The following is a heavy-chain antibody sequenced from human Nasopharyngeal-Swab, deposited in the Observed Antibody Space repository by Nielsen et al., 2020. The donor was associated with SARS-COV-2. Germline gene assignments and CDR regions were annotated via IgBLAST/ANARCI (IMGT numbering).Heavy chain of an antibody. J-gene: IGHJ6*03. CDR2: ISSSSSTI. D-gene: IGHD6-6*01. CDR1: GFTFSCYS. V-gene: IGHV3-48*01. Sequence: GGSLRPPCSASGFTFSCYSMNWVRQSPGKGLEWVAYISSSSSTIYYAVSVKGRFTISRDNAKNSLYLQMNSLRAKDTAVYYCASRYSSSSHYYYYMDVWSKGTTVTVSS. CDR3: ASRYSSSSHYYYYMDV.